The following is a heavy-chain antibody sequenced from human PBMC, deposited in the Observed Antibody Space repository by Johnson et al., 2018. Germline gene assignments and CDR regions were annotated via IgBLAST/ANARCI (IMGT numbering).Heavy chain of an antibody. CDR2: ISWDGGST. CDR3: AEGPWATVVTPNEYFQH. J-gene: IGHJ1*01. V-gene: IGHV3-43*01. D-gene: IGHD4-23*01. CDR1: GFTFDDYT. Sequence: VQLVQSGGVVVQPGGSLRLSCAASGFTFDDYTMHWVRQAPGKGLEWVSLISWDGGSTYYADSVKGRFTISRDNSKNSLYLQMNSLRTEDTALYYCAEGPWATVVTPNEYFQHWGQGTLVTVSS.